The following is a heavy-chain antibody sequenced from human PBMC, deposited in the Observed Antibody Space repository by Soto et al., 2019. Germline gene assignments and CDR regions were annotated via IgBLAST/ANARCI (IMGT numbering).Heavy chain of an antibody. J-gene: IGHJ6*02. CDR1: GFTFSRYA. CDR3: AKETGYSYGFQPNALDV. Sequence: LRLSCAGSGFTFSRYAMNWVRQAPGKGLEWVSIISSRGDRTSYAESVEGRFTISRDDSKNTLFLHMNSLGAEDTAVYYCAKETGYSYGFQPNALDVWGQGTTVTVSS. CDR2: ISSRGDRT. V-gene: IGHV3-23*01. D-gene: IGHD5-18*01.